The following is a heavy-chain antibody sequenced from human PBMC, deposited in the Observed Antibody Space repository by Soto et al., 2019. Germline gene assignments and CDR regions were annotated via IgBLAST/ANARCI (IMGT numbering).Heavy chain of an antibody. CDR3: ARDPSCTKDDFWSGHSCGRDYYYYYYMDV. D-gene: IGHD3-3*01. Sequence: QVQLVESGGGVVQPGRSLRLSCAASGFTFSSYGMHWVRQAPGKGLEWVAVIWYDGSNKYYADSVKGRFTISRDNSKNTLYLQMNSLRAEDTAVYYCARDPSCTKDDFWSGHSCGRDYYYYYYMDVWGKGTTVTVSS. CDR1: GFTFSSYG. CDR2: IWYDGSNK. V-gene: IGHV3-33*01. J-gene: IGHJ6*03.